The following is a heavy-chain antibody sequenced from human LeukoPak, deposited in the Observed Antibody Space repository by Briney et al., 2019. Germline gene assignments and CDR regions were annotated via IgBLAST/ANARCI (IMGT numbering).Heavy chain of an antibody. CDR3: AREIGTVQFDY. J-gene: IGHJ4*02. CDR2: ISSSSSYI. D-gene: IGHD4-11*01. Sequence: AGSLRLSCAASGFTFSSYSMNWVRQAPGKGLEWVSSISSSSSYIYYADSVKGRFTISRDNAKNSLYLQMNSLRAEDTAVYYCAREIGTVQFDYWGQGTLVTVSS. CDR1: GFTFSSYS. V-gene: IGHV3-21*01.